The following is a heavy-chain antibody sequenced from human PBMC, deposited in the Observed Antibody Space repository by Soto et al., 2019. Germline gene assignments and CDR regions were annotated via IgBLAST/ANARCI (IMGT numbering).Heavy chain of an antibody. CDR3: ARGKDGRRAGTYYFDMDV. Sequence: GGSLRLSCAASGFSFRDYWVTWVRRAPGKGLDWVANIKQDGSEKYYLDSLKGRFTISRDNAKNSVYLLMNSLRAEDTAVYYCARGKDGRRAGTYYFDMDVWGKGTTVTVSS. V-gene: IGHV3-7*01. D-gene: IGHD1-1*01. J-gene: IGHJ6*03. CDR1: GFSFRDYW. CDR2: IKQDGSEK.